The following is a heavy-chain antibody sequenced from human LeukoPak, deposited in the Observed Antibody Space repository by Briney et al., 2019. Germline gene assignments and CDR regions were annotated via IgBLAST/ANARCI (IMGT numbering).Heavy chain of an antibody. J-gene: IGHJ4*02. D-gene: IGHD3-10*01. CDR2: ICKDGSNK. CDR3: ARVIRGFGPLDY. Sequence: PGGSLRLSCAASGFNSFTYGMHWVRQAPGKGVEWVALICKDGSNKHSADSVKGRFTTSRDNSKSTLSLQMNRPRAEDTRLSYCARVIRGFGPLDYWGQGTLVSVRS. CDR1: GFNSFTYG. V-gene: IGHV3-33*01.